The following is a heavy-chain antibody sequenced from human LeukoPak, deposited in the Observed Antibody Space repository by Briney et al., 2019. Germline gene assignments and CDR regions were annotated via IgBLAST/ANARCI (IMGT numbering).Heavy chain of an antibody. CDR3: AAPLRVRGVPDYYSMDV. Sequence: AASVKVSCKASGFTFTSSAMQWVRQARGQRLEWIGWIVVGSGNTNYAQKFQERVTITRDMSTSTAYMELSSLRSEDTAVYYCAAPLRVRGVPDYYSMDVWAKGPRSPSP. CDR2: IVVGSGNT. J-gene: IGHJ6*02. CDR1: GFTFTSSA. D-gene: IGHD3-10*01. V-gene: IGHV1-58*02.